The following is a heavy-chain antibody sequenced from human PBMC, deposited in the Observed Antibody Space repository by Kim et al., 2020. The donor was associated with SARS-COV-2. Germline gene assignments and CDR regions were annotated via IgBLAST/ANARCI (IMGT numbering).Heavy chain of an antibody. Sequence: ASVKVSCKASGYTFTSYGISWVRQAPGQGLEWMGWISAYNGNTNYAQKLQGRVTMTTDTSTSTAYMELRSLRSDDTAVYYCARDGRGYCSSTSCSKPFDYWGQGTLVTVSS. D-gene: IGHD2-2*01. V-gene: IGHV1-18*01. CDR2: ISAYNGNT. CDR3: ARDGRGYCSSTSCSKPFDY. CDR1: GYTFTSYG. J-gene: IGHJ4*02.